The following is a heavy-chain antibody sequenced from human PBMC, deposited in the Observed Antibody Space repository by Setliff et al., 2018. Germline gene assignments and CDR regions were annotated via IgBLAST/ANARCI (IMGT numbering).Heavy chain of an antibody. D-gene: IGHD1-26*01. J-gene: IGHJ4*02. Sequence: SETLSLTCGVSGVSINSGHYWGWIRQPPGKGLEWIVTMSHRGRTYYNPSLESRATMSLDTSKNQFSLRLTYVAAADTAVYYCARDNTMVGATDYWGLGTLVTVSS. CDR3: ARDNTMVGATDY. CDR2: MSHRGRT. V-gene: IGHV4-38-2*02. CDR1: GVSINSGHY.